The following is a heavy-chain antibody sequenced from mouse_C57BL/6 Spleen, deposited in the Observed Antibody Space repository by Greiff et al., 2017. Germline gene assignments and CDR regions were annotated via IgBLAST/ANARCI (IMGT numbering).Heavy chain of an antibody. Sequence: VQLQESGPELVKPGASVKISCKASGYAFSSSWMNWVKQRPGKGLEWIGRIYPGDGDTNYNGKFKGKATLTADKSSSTAYMQLSSLTSEDSAVYFWAPHLIYYYGSSLGGFAYWGQGTLVTVSA. D-gene: IGHD1-1*01. V-gene: IGHV1-82*01. CDR3: APHLIYYYGSSLGGFAY. J-gene: IGHJ3*01. CDR2: IYPGDGDT. CDR1: GYAFSSSW.